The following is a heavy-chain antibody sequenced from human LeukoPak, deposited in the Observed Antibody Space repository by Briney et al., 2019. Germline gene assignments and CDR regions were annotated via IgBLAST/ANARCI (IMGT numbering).Heavy chain of an antibody. CDR2: YSNSGTT. D-gene: IGHD4-11*01. CDR1: GGSFSGYY. Sequence: SETLSLTCAVYGGSFSGYYWSWIRQPPGKGLEWIGSYSNSGTTFYNASLKSRVTISVDTSKNQFSLKLSSVTAADTAMYYCARLSYRRFDYWGQGNLVAVSS. CDR3: ARLSYRRFDY. V-gene: IGHV4-34*01. J-gene: IGHJ4*02.